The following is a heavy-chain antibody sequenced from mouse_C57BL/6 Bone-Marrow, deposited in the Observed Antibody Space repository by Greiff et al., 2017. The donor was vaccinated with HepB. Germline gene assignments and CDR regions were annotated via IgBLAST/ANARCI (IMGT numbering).Heavy chain of an antibody. Sequence: QVQLQQSGAELVKPGASVKMSCKASGYTFPTYPIEWMKQNHGKSLEWIGNFHPYNDDTKYNEKFKGKATLTVAKSSSTVYLELSRLTSDDSAVYYCARGITTVVAPNWYFDVWGTGTTVTVSS. CDR1: GYTFPTYP. V-gene: IGHV1-47*01. CDR2: FHPYNDDT. J-gene: IGHJ1*03. CDR3: ARGITTVVAPNWYFDV. D-gene: IGHD1-1*01.